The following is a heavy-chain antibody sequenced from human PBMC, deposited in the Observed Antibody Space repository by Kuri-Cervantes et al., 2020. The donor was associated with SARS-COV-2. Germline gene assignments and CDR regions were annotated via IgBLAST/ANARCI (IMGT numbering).Heavy chain of an antibody. Sequence: ASVKVSCKASGYTFTSYGISWVRQAPGQGLEWMGWISAYNGNTSYAQKLQGRVTMTTDTSTSTAYMELRSLRSDDTAVYYCARVGLMITFGGVIVIPPDYWGQGTLVTVSS. CDR3: ARVGLMITFGGVIVIPPDY. CDR2: ISAYNGNT. CDR1: GYTFTSYG. D-gene: IGHD3-16*02. V-gene: IGHV1-18*01. J-gene: IGHJ4*02.